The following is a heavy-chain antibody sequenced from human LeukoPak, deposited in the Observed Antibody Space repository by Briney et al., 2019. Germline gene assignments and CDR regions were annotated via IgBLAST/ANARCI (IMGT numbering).Heavy chain of an antibody. CDR2: INSDGSST. CDR3: ARAADSSGYYDY. J-gene: IGHJ4*02. CDR1: GFTFSSYW. D-gene: IGHD3-22*01. Sequence: GGSLRLSCAASGFTFSSYWMHWVRQAPGKGLVWVSRINSDGSSTSYADSVKGRFTISRDNATNTLYLQMNSLRAEDTAVYYCARAADSSGYYDYWGQGTLVTVPS. V-gene: IGHV3-74*01.